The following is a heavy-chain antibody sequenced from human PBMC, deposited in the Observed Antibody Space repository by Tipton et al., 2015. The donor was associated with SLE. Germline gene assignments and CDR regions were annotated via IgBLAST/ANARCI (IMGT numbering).Heavy chain of an antibody. V-gene: IGHV4-59*01. Sequence: TLSLTCTVSGGSISSYYWSWIRQPPGKGLEWIGYIYYSGSTNYNPSLKSRVTISVDTSKNQFSLKLSSVTAADTAVYYCARGLGGEGAFDIWGQGTMATVSS. CDR1: GGSISSYY. J-gene: IGHJ3*02. CDR3: ARGLGGEGAFDI. CDR2: IYYSGST. D-gene: IGHD2-21*01.